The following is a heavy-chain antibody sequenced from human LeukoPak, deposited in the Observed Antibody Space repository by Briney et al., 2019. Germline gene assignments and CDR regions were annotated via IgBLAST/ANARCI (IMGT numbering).Heavy chain of an antibody. Sequence: ASVKVSCKASGYTFTSYGISWVRQAPGQGLEWMGWISAYNGNTNYAQKFQGRVTITADESTSTAYMELSSLRSEDTAVYYCARSSTPQEDYYGMDVWGQGTTVTVSS. J-gene: IGHJ6*02. CDR2: ISAYNGNT. CDR3: ARSSTPQEDYYGMDV. V-gene: IGHV1-18*01. CDR1: GYTFTSYG.